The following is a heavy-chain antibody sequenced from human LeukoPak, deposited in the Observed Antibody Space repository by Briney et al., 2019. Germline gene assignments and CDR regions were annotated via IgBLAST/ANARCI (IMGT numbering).Heavy chain of an antibody. CDR2: ISAYNGNT. Sequence: ASVKVSCKASGYTFTSYGISWVRQAPGQGLEWMGWISAYNGNTSYAQKFQGRVTMTRDMSTSTVYMELSSLRSEDTAVYYCARSSGYPYGAFDIWGQGTMVTVSS. CDR1: GYTFTSYG. CDR3: ARSSGYPYGAFDI. D-gene: IGHD3-22*01. V-gene: IGHV1-18*01. J-gene: IGHJ3*02.